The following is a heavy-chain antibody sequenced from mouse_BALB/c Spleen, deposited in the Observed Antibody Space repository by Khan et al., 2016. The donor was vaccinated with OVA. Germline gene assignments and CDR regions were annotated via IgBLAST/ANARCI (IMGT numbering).Heavy chain of an antibody. J-gene: IGHJ2*01. CDR2: ISYSGST. Sequence: EVQLVETGPGLVKPSQSLSLTCTVTGYSITSDYAWNWIRQFPGNKLEWMGYISYSGSTSYNPSLKSRISITRDTSKNQFFLQLNSVTTEDTATYYCARRDYFAYWGQGTTLTVSS. CDR1: GYSITSDYA. V-gene: IGHV3-2*02. CDR3: ARRDYFAY.